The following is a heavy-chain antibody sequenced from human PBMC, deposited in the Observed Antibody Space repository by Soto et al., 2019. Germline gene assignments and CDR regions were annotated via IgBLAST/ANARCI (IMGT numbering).Heavy chain of an antibody. D-gene: IGHD6-13*01. Sequence: QVQLVQSGAEVKKPGASVKVSCKASGYTFTGYYMHWVRQAPGQGLEWMGWINPNSGGTNYAQKFQGWVTMTRDTSISTAYMELIRLRSDDTAVYYCARDRGIAAAGADAFDIWGQGTMVTVSS. V-gene: IGHV1-2*04. J-gene: IGHJ3*02. CDR2: INPNSGGT. CDR3: ARDRGIAAAGADAFDI. CDR1: GYTFTGYY.